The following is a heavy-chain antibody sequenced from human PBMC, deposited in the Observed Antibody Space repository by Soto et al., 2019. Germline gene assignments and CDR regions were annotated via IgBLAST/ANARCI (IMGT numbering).Heavy chain of an antibody. Sequence: SVKVSCKASGGTFSSYAISWVRQAPGQGLEWMGGIIPIFGTTNYAQKLQGRVTMTTDESTSTAYMELRSLRSDDTAVYYCARDSGSSSSSYDYWGQGTLVTVSS. CDR3: ARDSGSSSSSYDY. CDR1: GGTFSSYA. D-gene: IGHD6-6*01. V-gene: IGHV1-69*05. CDR2: IIPIFGTT. J-gene: IGHJ4*02.